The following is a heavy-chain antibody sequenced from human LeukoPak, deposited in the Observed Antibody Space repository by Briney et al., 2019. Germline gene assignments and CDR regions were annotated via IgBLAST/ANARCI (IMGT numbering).Heavy chain of an antibody. V-gene: IGHV3-30-3*01. J-gene: IGHJ4*02. D-gene: IGHD6-19*01. CDR3: SRGQGCAY. CDR1: GFTFSSYA. Sequence: PGRSLRLSCAASGFTFSSYAMHWVRQAPGKGLEWVAVISYDGSNKYYADSVKGRFTISRDNSKNTLYLQMNSLRAEDTAVYYCSRGQGCAYWGQGTLVTVSS. CDR2: ISYDGSNK.